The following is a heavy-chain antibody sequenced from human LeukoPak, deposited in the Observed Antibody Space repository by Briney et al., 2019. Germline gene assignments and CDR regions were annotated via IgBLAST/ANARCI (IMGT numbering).Heavy chain of an antibody. D-gene: IGHD3-10*01. V-gene: IGHV3-23*01. CDR3: AKRITMVRGANYGMDV. CDR2: ISGSGGST. Sequence: GGSLRLSCAASGFTYSNYAMSWVRQAPGKGLEWVSGISGSGGSTYYADSVKGRFTVSRDNSKNTLYLQMNSLRAEDTAVYYCAKRITMVRGANYGMDVWGQGTTVTVSS. J-gene: IGHJ6*02. CDR1: GFTYSNYA.